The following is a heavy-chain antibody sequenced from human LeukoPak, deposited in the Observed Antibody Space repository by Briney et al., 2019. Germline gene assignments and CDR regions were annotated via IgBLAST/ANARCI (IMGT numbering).Heavy chain of an antibody. CDR2: ISWNSVNI. V-gene: IGHV3-9*01. CDR1: GFSFDNYA. Sequence: SLRLSCAASGFSFDNYAMHWVRQAPGKGMEWVSSISWNSVNIAYADSVKGRFTISRDNTKNSLYLQLNSLKSEDTAFYYCAKAQAKYSYYGMDVWGQGTTVTVSS. CDR3: AKAQAKYSYYGMDV. J-gene: IGHJ6*02. D-gene: IGHD6-6*01.